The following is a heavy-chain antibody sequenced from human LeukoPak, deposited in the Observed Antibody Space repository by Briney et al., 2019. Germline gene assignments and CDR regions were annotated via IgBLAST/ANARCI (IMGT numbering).Heavy chain of an antibody. CDR3: ARDGGDKTGYYGDQFDE. D-gene: IGHD3-9*01. Sequence: GGSLRLSCSASGFIFSNYALHWVRLAPGKGMEWVAIISYDGSKRYYADSAEGRFIISRDNSKNTLYLQMNGLRPEDTAVYYCARDGGDKTGYYGDQFDEWGQGTLVTVSS. CDR1: GFIFSNYA. CDR2: ISYDGSKR. J-gene: IGHJ4*02. V-gene: IGHV3-30*04.